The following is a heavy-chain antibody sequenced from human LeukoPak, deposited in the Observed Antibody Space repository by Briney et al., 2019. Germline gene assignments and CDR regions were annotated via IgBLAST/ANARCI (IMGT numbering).Heavy chain of an antibody. J-gene: IGHJ4*02. V-gene: IGHV3-23*01. Sequence: GGSLTLSWAAARFIFSSYATRWVRQAPGKGMEWVSAISGSGGSTFYAASVKGRFTIPRDTPKNTLYLQMNSLSVEDRAVYYCAKRRGGYDILTGYKEYYFDYWGQGTLVTVSS. CDR1: RFIFSSYA. D-gene: IGHD3-9*01. CDR3: AKRRGGYDILTGYKEYYFDY. CDR2: ISGSGGST.